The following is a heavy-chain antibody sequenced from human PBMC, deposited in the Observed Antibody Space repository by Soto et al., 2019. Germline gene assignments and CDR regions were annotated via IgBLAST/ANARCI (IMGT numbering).Heavy chain of an antibody. CDR2: IYYSGST. V-gene: IGHV4-59*08. Sequence: SETLSLTCTVSGGSISSYYWSWIRQPPGKGLEWIGYIYYSGSTNYNPSLKSRVTISVDTSKNQFSLKLSSVTAADTAVYYCARYCSSTSCYDLGFDYWGQGTLVTVSS. CDR3: ARYCSSTSCYDLGFDY. D-gene: IGHD2-2*01. J-gene: IGHJ4*02. CDR1: GGSISSYY.